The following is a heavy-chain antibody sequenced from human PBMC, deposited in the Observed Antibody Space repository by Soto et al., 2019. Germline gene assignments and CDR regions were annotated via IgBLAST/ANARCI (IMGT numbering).Heavy chain of an antibody. Sequence: SATLSLTCTVSGASSSSYVWTWIRQPAGKGLDWIGRISTSGTTNYNPSLKSRVTMSVDTSKNHFSLNLSSVTAADTAVYYCAREAGPDRWFDPWGQGTLVTVSS. D-gene: IGHD6-19*01. J-gene: IGHJ5*02. CDR2: ISTSGTT. CDR3: AREAGPDRWFDP. V-gene: IGHV4-4*07. CDR1: GASSSSYV.